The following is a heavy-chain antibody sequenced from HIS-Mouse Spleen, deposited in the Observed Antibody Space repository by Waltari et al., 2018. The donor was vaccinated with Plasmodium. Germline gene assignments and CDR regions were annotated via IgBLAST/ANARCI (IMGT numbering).Heavy chain of an antibody. CDR2: ISYDGSNK. V-gene: IGHV3-30*03. CDR1: GFTFSSSG. CDR3: ATSGLTGGTYYFDY. D-gene: IGHD7-27*01. Sequence: QVQLVESGGGVVQPGRSLRLSCAASGFTFSSSGMDWVRQAPGKGLEWVAVISYDGSNKYYADSVKGRFTISRDNSKNTLYLQMNSLRAEDTAVYYCATSGLTGGTYYFDYWGQGTLVTVSS. J-gene: IGHJ4*02.